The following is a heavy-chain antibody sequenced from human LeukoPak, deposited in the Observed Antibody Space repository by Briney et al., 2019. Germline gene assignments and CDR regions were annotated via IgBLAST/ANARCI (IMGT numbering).Heavy chain of an antibody. CDR1: GGTFSSYA. CDR2: IIPIFGTA. Sequence: SVKVSCKASGGTFSSYAISWVRQAPGQGLEWMGGIIPIFGTANYAQKFQGRVTITTDESTSTAYMERSSLRSEDTAVYYCARVWPYSSSWYFGNWFDPWGQGTLVTVSS. V-gene: IGHV1-69*05. J-gene: IGHJ5*02. D-gene: IGHD6-13*01. CDR3: ARVWPYSSSWYFGNWFDP.